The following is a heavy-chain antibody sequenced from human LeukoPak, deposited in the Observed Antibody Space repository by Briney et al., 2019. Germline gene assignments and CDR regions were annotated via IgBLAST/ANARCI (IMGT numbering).Heavy chain of an antibody. V-gene: IGHV3-21*01. CDR1: GFTFSSYS. Sequence: PGGSLRLSCAASGFTFSSYSMNWVRQAPGKGLEWVSSISSSSSYIYYADSVRGRFTISRDNAKNSLYLQMNSLRAEDTAVYYCARVSGPGIAVLYYFDYWGQGTLVTVSS. D-gene: IGHD6-19*01. CDR3: ARVSGPGIAVLYYFDY. J-gene: IGHJ4*02. CDR2: ISSSSSYI.